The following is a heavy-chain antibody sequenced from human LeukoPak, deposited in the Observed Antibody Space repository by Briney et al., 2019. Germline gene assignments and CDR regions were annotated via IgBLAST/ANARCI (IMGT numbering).Heavy chain of an antibody. D-gene: IGHD6-13*01. CDR1: GFTFSSYG. J-gene: IGHJ2*01. CDR2: ISYNEDAK. CDR3: AKEYTSRWSYWHFDL. Sequence: GGSLRLSCVASGFTFSSYGMHWVRQAPGKGLEWVAVISYNEDAKIYADSVKGRFTISRDNSKNTLYLQMDSLRAEDTALYYCAKEYTSRWSYWHFDLWGRGTLVTVSS. V-gene: IGHV3-30*18.